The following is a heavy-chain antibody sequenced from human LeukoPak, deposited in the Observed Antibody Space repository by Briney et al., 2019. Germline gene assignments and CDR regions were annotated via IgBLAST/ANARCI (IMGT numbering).Heavy chain of an antibody. CDR3: AREQDYVSGSFHY. Sequence: PSETLSLTCTVSGGSISSYYWSWIRPPAGKGLEWIGRIYTSGSTNYNPSPKSRVTISVDTSKNQFSLKLSSVTAADTAVYYCAREQDYVSGSFHYWGQGTLVTVSS. J-gene: IGHJ4*02. CDR1: GGSISSYY. D-gene: IGHD3-16*01. V-gene: IGHV4-4*07. CDR2: IYTSGST.